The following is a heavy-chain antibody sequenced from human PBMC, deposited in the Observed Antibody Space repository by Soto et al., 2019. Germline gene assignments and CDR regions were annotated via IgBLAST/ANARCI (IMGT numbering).Heavy chain of an antibody. CDR1: GGSISTNY. V-gene: IGHV4-4*08. J-gene: IGHJ5*02. CDR3: ASLHGARFDP. Sequence: QVQLQESGPGLVKPSETLSLTCTVSGGSISTNYWSWIRQPPGKGLEWIGYISSSGYTNYNASLKSRITISIDTSKNQFSLKLTSVTAADTAEYYCASLHGARFDPWGQGTLVTVSS. D-gene: IGHD4-17*01. CDR2: ISSSGYT.